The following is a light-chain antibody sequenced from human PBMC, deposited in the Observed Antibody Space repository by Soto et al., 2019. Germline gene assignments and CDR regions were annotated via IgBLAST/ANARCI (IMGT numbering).Light chain of an antibody. J-gene: IGLJ1*01. CDR3: SSYAGNNHFV. CDR1: SSDVGGYNY. CDR2: EVT. V-gene: IGLV2-8*01. Sequence: QSVRTEPPSASGSPGRSVTIACTGTSSDVGGYNYVSWYQQHPGKAPKLMICEVTKRPSGVPDRFSGSKSGNTASLTVSGLQAEDEADYYCSSYAGNNHFVFGTGTKVTVL.